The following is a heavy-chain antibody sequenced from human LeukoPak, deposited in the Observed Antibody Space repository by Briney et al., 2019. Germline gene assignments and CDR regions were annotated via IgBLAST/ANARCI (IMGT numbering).Heavy chain of an antibody. J-gene: IGHJ4*02. CDR2: MYYSGST. CDR3: ASRSGYYPSYFDY. V-gene: IGHV4-39*01. D-gene: IGHD3-22*01. Sequence: WVRQPPGKGLEWIGSMYYSGSTYYNPSLKSRVTISVDTSKNQFSLKVTSVTAADTAVYYCASRSGYYPSYFDYWGQGILVTVSS.